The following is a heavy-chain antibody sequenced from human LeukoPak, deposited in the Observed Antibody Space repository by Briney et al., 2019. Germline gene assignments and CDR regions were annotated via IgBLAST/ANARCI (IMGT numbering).Heavy chain of an antibody. D-gene: IGHD3-9*01. CDR1: GFTFSSYW. V-gene: IGHV3-7*01. CDR3: ARSENDILTGYSYYYYGMDV. J-gene: IGHJ6*02. CDR2: IKQDGSEK. Sequence: GGSLRLSCAASGFTFSSYWMSWVRQAPGKGLEWVANIKQDGSEKYYVESVKGRFTISRDNAKNSLYLQMNSLRAEDTAVYYCARSENDILTGYSYYYYGMDVWGQGTTVTVSS.